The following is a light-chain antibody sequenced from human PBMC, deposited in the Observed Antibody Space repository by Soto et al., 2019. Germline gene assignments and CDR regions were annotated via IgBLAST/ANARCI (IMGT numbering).Light chain of an antibody. Sequence: EIVLTQSPATLSLYPGERATLSCRASQSVSSYLAWYQKKPGQAPRLLIYEASNRATGIPARFSGSGSGTDFTLTISSLEPEDFAVYYCQQRSNLLTFGGGTKVGIK. CDR2: EAS. V-gene: IGKV3-11*01. CDR3: QQRSNLLT. CDR1: QSVSSY. J-gene: IGKJ4*01.